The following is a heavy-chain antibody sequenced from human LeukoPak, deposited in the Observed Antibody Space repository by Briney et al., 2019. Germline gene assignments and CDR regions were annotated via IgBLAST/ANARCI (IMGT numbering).Heavy chain of an antibody. J-gene: IGHJ6*02. CDR3: ARYPYYYYGMDV. Sequence: SETLSLTCAVYGGSFSGYYWSWIRQPPGKGLEWIGEINHSGSTNHNPSLKSRVTISVDTSKNQFSLKLSSVTAADTAVYYCARYPYYYYGMDVWGQGTTVTVSS. V-gene: IGHV4-34*01. CDR2: INHSGST. CDR1: GGSFSGYY.